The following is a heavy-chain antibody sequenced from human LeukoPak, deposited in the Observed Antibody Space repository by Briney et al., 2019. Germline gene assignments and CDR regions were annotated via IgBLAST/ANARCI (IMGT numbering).Heavy chain of an antibody. CDR2: IYTSGST. D-gene: IGHD1-26*01. CDR3: ARDLGGATYFDY. Sequence: SETLSLTCTVSGGSISSYYWSWIRQPAGKGLEWIGRIYTSGSTKYNPSLKSRGTISVDTSKIQFSLKLSSVTAADTAVYYCARDLGGATYFDYWGQGTLVTVSS. J-gene: IGHJ4*02. CDR1: GGSISSYY. V-gene: IGHV4-4*07.